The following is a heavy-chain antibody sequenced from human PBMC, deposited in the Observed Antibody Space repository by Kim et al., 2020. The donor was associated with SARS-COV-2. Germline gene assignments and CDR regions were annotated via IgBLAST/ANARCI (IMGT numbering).Heavy chain of an antibody. Sequence: TNYNPTLKSRVTISVDTSKNQFSLKLSSVTAADTAVYYCARGGAKGWFDPWGQGTLVTVSS. CDR3: ARGGAKGWFDP. CDR2: T. V-gene: IGHV4-59*09. J-gene: IGHJ5*02.